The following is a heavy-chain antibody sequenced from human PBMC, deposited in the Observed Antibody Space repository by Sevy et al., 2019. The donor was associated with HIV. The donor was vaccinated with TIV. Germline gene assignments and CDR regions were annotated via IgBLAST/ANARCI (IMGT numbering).Heavy chain of an antibody. D-gene: IGHD3-3*01. CDR2: INPYSGGT. CDR1: GYTFIGYY. J-gene: IGHJ5*02. Sequence: ASVKVSCKASGYTFIGYYMHWVRQAPGQGLEWMGWINPYSGGTNYAQKFQGRVTMTRDTSISTAYMELSSLRSDDTAVYYCARDPEYYDFWSGYYTGWFDPWGQGTLVTVSS. CDR3: ARDPEYYDFWSGYYTGWFDP. V-gene: IGHV1-2*02.